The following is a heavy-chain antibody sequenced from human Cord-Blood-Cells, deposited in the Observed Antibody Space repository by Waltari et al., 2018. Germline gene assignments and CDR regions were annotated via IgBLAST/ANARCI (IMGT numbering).Heavy chain of an antibody. CDR1: GGSFSGYY. Sequence: QVQLQQWGAGLLKPSETMSLTCAVYGGSFSGYYWRWLRQPPGKGLEWTGEINHSGSTNYNPSLKSRVTISVDTSKNQFSLKLSSVTAADTAVYHCARGHVGATLWFDPWGQGTLVTVSS. J-gene: IGHJ5*02. V-gene: IGHV4-34*01. CDR3: ARGHVGATLWFDP. D-gene: IGHD1-26*01. CDR2: INHSGST.